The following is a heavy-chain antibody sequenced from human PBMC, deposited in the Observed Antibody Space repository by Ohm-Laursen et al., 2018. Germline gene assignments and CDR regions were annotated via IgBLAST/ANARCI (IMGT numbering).Heavy chain of an antibody. CDR1: GGSISSYY. CDR3: ARGASSSGWFGY. J-gene: IGHJ4*02. V-gene: IGHV4-59*01. CDR2: IYYSGST. Sequence: SETLSLTCTVSGGSISSYYWSWIRQPPGKGLEWIGYIYYSGSTNYSPSLKSRVTISVDTSRNQFSLKLSSVTAADTAVYYCARGASSSGWFGYWGQGTLVTVSS. D-gene: IGHD6-19*01.